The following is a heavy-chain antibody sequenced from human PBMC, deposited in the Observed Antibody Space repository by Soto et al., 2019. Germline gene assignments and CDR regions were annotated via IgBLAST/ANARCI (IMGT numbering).Heavy chain of an antibody. V-gene: IGHV3-23*01. CDR3: MRAGLFTCFVY. D-gene: IGHD3-10*01. Sequence: PSGALRLCGAASAYAFKLYALTSVRQRPVKGLHGVSGFGHQVDTYYADAGKCRFTISRDDSKSTLYLNIESLWADDPAIYFCMRAGLFTCFVYVGRGTLVTVSS. CDR2: FGHQVDT. CDR1: AYAFKLYA. J-gene: IGHJ4*02.